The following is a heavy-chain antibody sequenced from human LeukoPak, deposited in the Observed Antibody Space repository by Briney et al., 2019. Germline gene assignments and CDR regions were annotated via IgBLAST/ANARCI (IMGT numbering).Heavy chain of an antibody. J-gene: IGHJ4*02. D-gene: IGHD6-13*01. V-gene: IGHV3-21*04. CDR3: AKDKGSSSWYVDY. Sequence: GGSLRLSCAASGFTFSSYSMNWVRQAPGKGLEWVSSISSSSSYIYYADSVEGRFTISRDNSKNTLYLQMNSLRAEDTAVYYCAKDKGSSSWYVDYWGQGTLVTVSS. CDR2: ISSSSSYI. CDR1: GFTFSSYS.